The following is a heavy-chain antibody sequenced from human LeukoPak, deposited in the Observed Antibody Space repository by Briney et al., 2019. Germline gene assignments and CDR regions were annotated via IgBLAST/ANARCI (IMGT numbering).Heavy chain of an antibody. D-gene: IGHD3-10*01. V-gene: IGHV1-2*02. CDR1: GYTFTGYY. CDR3: ATVYGSGSRDAFDI. Sequence: AAVKVSCKASGYTFTGYYMHWVRQAPGQGLEWMGWINPNSGGTNYAQKFQGRVTMTRDTSISTAYMELSRLRSDDTAVYYCATVYGSGSRDAFDIWGQGTMVTVSS. CDR2: INPNSGGT. J-gene: IGHJ3*02.